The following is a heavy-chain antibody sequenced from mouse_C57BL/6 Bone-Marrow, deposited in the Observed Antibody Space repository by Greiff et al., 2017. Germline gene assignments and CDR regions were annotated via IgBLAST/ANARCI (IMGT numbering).Heavy chain of an antibody. V-gene: IGHV1-50*01. CDR3: AGYGSSFSFAY. CDR1: GYTFTSYW. J-gene: IGHJ3*01. Sequence: QVQLQQPGAELVKPGASVKLSCKASGYTFTSYWMQWVKQRPGQGLEWIGEIDPSDSYTNYNQKFKGKATLTVDTSSSTAYMQLSSLTSEDSAVYYCAGYGSSFSFAYWGQGTLVTVSA. CDR2: IDPSDSYT. D-gene: IGHD1-1*01.